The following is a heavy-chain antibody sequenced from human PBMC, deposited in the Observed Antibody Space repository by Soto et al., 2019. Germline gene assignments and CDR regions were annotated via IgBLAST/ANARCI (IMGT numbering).Heavy chain of an antibody. V-gene: IGHV4-30-4*01. CDR3: ARESHYFDSSGYYDKRNWFDP. J-gene: IGHJ5*02. D-gene: IGHD3-22*01. Sequence: SETLSLTCTVSGGSISSGDYYWSWIRQPPGKGLEWIGHIYYSGSTSYNPSLKSRVTISVDTSKNQFSLKLSSVTAADTAVFYCARESHYFDSSGYYDKRNWFDPWGQGTLVTVSS. CDR2: IYYSGST. CDR1: GGSISSGDYY.